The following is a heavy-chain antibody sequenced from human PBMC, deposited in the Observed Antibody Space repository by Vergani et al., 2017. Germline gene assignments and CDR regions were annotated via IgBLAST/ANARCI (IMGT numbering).Heavy chain of an antibody. CDR3: TSRGYSYSPYYMDV. J-gene: IGHJ6*03. CDR2: IRRKANSYAT. Sequence: EVQLVESGGGVVQPGGSLKLSCAASGFTFSGSAMHWVRQASGKGLEWVGRIRRKANSYATAYAASVKGRFTICTHDSKNTAYLQMNSLKAEDTAVYYCTSRGYSYSPYYMDVWGKGTTVTVSS. CDR1: GFTFSGSA. V-gene: IGHV3-73*01. D-gene: IGHD5-18*01.